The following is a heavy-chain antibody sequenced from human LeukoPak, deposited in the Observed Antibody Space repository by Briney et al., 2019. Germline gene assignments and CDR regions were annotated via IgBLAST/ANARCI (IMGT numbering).Heavy chain of an antibody. CDR1: GGSIGDGYW. J-gene: IGHJ4*02. V-gene: IGHV4-4*02. CDR2: IYPSGTT. D-gene: IGHD3-10*01. Sequence: PSETLSLTCAVSGGSIGDGYWWTWVRQPPGKGLEWIGEIYPSGTTNYNPSLKGRVTMSLDKSKNQFSLNLSSVTAADTAVYYCARVALGSGSYYYFDYWGQGNLVTVSS. CDR3: ARVALGSGSYYYFDY.